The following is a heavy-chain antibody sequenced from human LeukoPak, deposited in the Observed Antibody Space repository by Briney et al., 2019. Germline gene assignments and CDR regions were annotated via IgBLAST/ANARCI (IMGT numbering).Heavy chain of an antibody. V-gene: IGHV1-69*01. CDR2: IIPIFGTA. J-gene: IGHJ5*02. CDR3: ARAPRDCSSTSGYVPPPHWFDP. CDR1: GGTFSSYA. D-gene: IGHD2-2*01. Sequence: SVKVSCKASGGTFSSYAISWVRQAPGQGLEWMGGIIPIFGTANYAQKFQGRVTITADESTSTAYMELSSLRSEDTAVYYCARAPRDCSSTSGYVPPPHWFDPWGQGTLVTVSS.